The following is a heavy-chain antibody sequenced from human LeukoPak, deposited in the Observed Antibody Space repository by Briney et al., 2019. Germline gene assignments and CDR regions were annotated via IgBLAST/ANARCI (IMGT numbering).Heavy chain of an antibody. D-gene: IGHD3-3*01. CDR2: ISSSSSYI. CDR1: GFTSSSYS. V-gene: IGHV3-21*01. Sequence: GGSLRLSCAASGFTSSSYSMNWVRQAPGKGLEWVSSISSSSSYIYYADSVKGRFTISRDNAKNSLYLQMNSLRAEDTAVYYCARDTREGDFWSGYYMGGFPDYWGQGTLVTVSS. CDR3: ARDTREGDFWSGYYMGGFPDY. J-gene: IGHJ4*02.